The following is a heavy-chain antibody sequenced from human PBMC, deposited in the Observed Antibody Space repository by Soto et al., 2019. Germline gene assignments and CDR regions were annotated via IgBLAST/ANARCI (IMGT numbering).Heavy chain of an antibody. CDR3: ATSRFGELWVPFDY. D-gene: IGHD3-10*01. CDR2: ISSSSSTI. V-gene: IGHV3-48*02. Sequence: EVQLVESGGGLVQPGGSLRLSCAASRFTFSNYSRNWVRQAPGKGLEWVSYISSSSSTIYYADSVKGRFTISRDNAKNSLYLQMNSLSNEDTAVYYCATSRFGELWVPFDYWGQGTLVTVSS. CDR1: RFTFSNYS. J-gene: IGHJ4*02.